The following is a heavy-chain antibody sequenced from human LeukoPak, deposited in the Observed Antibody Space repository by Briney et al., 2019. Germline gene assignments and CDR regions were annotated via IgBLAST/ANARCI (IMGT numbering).Heavy chain of an antibody. CDR1: GGTFSSYA. Sequence: ASVKVSCKASGGTFSSYAISWVRQAPGQGLEWMGMITPSGGISYAQKFQGRVTMTRDMSTNTVYMELSSLRSEDTAVYYCARVDSTSPHELDYWGQETLVTVSS. D-gene: IGHD6-6*01. CDR3: ARVDSTSPHELDY. CDR2: ITPSGGI. V-gene: IGHV1-46*01. J-gene: IGHJ4*02.